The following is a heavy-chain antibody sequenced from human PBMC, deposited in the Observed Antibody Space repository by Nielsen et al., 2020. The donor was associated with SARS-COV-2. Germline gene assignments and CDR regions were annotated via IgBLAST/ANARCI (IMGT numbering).Heavy chain of an antibody. CDR3: ASQDIVTTSDAFIFDY. V-gene: IGHV5-10-1*01. CDR2: IDLSDSYS. D-gene: IGHD5-12*01. J-gene: IGHJ4*02. CDR1: GYIFTHYW. Sequence: GESLKISCQGSGYIFTHYWINWVRQMHGKGLEWMGRIDLSDSYSNYSPSFQGHVSFSADKSMSTVYLQWSSLKAADTAMYYCASQDIVTTSDAFIFDYWGQGALVTVSS.